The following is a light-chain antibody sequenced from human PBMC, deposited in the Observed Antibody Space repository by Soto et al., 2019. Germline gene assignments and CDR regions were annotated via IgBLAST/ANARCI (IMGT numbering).Light chain of an antibody. Sequence: DIVLTQSPDTLSVSPGDRVTLSCRASESLFGFLAWYQQKPGQAPRLLMYGVSTRATGVPARFSGGGSAIDFTLTISSLQPEDSAFYFCQSYNDWPFASGLGTRLEI. CDR3: QSYNDWPFA. CDR1: ESLFGF. V-gene: IGKV3-15*01. CDR2: GVS. J-gene: IGKJ2*01.